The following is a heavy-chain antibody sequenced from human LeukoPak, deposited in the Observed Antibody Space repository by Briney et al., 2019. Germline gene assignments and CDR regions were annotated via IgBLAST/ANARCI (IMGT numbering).Heavy chain of an antibody. CDR2: VSGSGGST. J-gene: IGHJ4*02. Sequence: GGSLRLSCAASGFTFSSYAMSWVRQAPGKGLEWVSGVSGSGGSTYYADSVKGRFTISRDNSKNTLYLQMNSLRAEDTAVYYCAKDLDIVATITGNWGQGTLVTASS. CDR3: AKDLDIVATITGN. CDR1: GFTFSSYA. D-gene: IGHD5-12*01. V-gene: IGHV3-23*01.